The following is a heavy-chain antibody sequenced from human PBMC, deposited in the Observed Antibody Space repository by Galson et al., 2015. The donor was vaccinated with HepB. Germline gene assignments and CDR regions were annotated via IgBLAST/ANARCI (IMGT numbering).Heavy chain of an antibody. Sequence: SLRLSCAVSGFTISDNYMSWIRQAPGKGLEWVSYISGRDRTTHYADSVQGRFTISRDNARNSLYLQMTSLRAEDTALYYCARVERIEAGDFWSGYSYYYYMDVWGKGTSVTVSS. V-gene: IGHV3-11*01. D-gene: IGHD3-3*01. CDR3: ARVERIEAGDFWSGYSYYYYMDV. CDR2: ISGRDRTT. CDR1: GFTISDNY. J-gene: IGHJ6*03.